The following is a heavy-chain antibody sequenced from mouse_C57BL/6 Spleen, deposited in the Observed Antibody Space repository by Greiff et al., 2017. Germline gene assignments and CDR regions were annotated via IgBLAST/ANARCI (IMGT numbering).Heavy chain of an antibody. V-gene: IGHV3-6*01. CDR1: GYSITSGYY. CDR3: ARINYGSSAWFAY. Sequence: DVKLVESGPGLVKPSQSLSLTCSVTGYSITSGYYWNWIRQFPGNKLEWMGYISYDGSNNYNPALKNRISITRDTSKNQFFLKLNSVTTEDTATYYCARINYGSSAWFAYWGQGTLVTVSA. CDR2: ISYDGSN. J-gene: IGHJ3*01. D-gene: IGHD1-1*01.